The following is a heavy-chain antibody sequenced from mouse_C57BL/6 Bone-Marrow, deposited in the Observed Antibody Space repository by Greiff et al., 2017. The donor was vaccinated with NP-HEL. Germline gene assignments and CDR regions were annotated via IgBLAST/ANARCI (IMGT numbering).Heavy chain of an antibody. CDR3: TTGGSSPYAMDY. D-gene: IGHD1-1*01. CDR1: GFNIKDDY. Sequence: VHVKQSGAELVRPGASVKLSCTVSGFNIKDDYMHWVKQRPEQGLEWIGWIDPENGDTEYASKFQGKATITADTSSNTAYLQRSSLTSEDTAVYYCTTGGSSPYAMDYWGQGTSVTVSS. V-gene: IGHV14-4*01. J-gene: IGHJ4*01. CDR2: IDPENGDT.